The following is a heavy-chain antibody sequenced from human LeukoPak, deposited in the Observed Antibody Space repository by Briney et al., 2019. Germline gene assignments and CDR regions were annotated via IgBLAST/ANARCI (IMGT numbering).Heavy chain of an antibody. CDR3: AKDYRVGASQQDY. Sequence: GRSLRLSCAASGFTFSNHGMHWVRQAPGKGLEWVAIIWSDGSNKYYADSVKGRFTISRDNSRNMLYLQMNSLRAEDTALYYCAKDYRVGASQQDYWGQGTLVTVSS. J-gene: IGHJ4*02. CDR1: GFTFSNHG. D-gene: IGHD1-26*01. CDR2: IWSDGSNK. V-gene: IGHV3-33*06.